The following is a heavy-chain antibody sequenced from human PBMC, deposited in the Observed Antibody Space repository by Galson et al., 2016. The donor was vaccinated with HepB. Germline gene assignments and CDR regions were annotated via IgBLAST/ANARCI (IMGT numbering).Heavy chain of an antibody. D-gene: IGHD5-18*01. CDR3: AKTEGLWTPFDY. Sequence: VVWDDGNNKYYADSVKGRFTISRDNSKNTLYLEMNRLRAEDTAVYYCAKTEGLWTPFDYWGQGTLVTVSS. V-gene: IGHV3-33*06. J-gene: IGHJ4*02. CDR2: VWDDGNNK.